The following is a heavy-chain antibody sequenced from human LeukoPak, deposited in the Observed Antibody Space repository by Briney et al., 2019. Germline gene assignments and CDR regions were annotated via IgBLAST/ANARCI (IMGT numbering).Heavy chain of an antibody. CDR3: AREGLSDGEDY. D-gene: IGHD4-17*01. J-gene: IGHJ4*02. Sequence: ASETLSLTCTVSGGSISSYYWSWIRQPPGKGLEWIGYIYYSGSTNYNPSLKSRVTISVDPSKNQFSLKLSSVTAADTAVYYCAREGLSDGEDYWGQGTLVTVSS. V-gene: IGHV4-59*01. CDR2: IYYSGST. CDR1: GGSISSYY.